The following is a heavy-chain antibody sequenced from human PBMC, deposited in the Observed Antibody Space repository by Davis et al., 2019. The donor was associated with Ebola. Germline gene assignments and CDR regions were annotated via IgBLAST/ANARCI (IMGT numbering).Heavy chain of an antibody. V-gene: IGHV3-49*04. CDR1: GFTFGDYA. CDR3: TRPNYYYYGMDV. J-gene: IGHJ6*02. D-gene: IGHD1-1*01. CDR2: IRSKAYGGTT. Sequence: PGGSLRLSCTASGFTFGDYAMSWVRQAPGKGLEWVGFIRSKAYGGTTEYAASVKGRFTISRDDSKSIAYLQMNSLKTEDTAVYYCTRPNYYYYGMDVWGQGTTVTVSS.